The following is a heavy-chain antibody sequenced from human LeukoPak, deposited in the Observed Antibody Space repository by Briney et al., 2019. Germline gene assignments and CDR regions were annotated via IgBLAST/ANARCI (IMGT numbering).Heavy chain of an antibody. CDR1: GGSISSSSYY. V-gene: IGHV4-39*07. CDR3: ARVGTDYSEQLWPPGRTVGTDY. J-gene: IGHJ4*02. Sequence: PSETLSLTCTVSGGSISSSSYYWGWIRQPPGKGLEWIGEINHSGSTNYNPSLKSRVTISVDTSKNQFSLKLSSVTAADTAVYYCARVGTDYSEQLWPPGRTVGTDYWGQGTLVTVSS. D-gene: IGHD5-18*01. CDR2: INHSGST.